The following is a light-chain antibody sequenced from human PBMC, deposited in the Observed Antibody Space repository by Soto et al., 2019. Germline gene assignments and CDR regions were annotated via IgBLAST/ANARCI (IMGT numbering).Light chain of an antibody. CDR2: EVS. CDR1: SSDVGSYNR. CDR3: SSFTSSSTYV. V-gene: IGLV2-18*02. J-gene: IGLJ1*01. Sequence: QSVLTLPPAGSGSPEQSVTISCTGTSSDVGSYNRVSWYQQPPGTAPKLMIYEVSNRPSGVPDRFSGSKSGNTASLTISGLQAEDEADYYCSSFTSSSTYVFGTGPKVTVL.